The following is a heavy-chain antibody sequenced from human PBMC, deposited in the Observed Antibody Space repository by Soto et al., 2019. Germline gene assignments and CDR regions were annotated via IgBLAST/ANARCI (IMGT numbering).Heavy chain of an antibody. Sequence: EVQLLESGGGLVQPGGSLRLSCAASGFTFSSYAMSWVRQAPGKGLEWVSAISGSGGSTYYADSVKGRFTISRDNSKNTLDLQMNRLRAEDTAVYYCAKDRYYYDSSGSVSGAFDIWGQWTMVTVSS. CDR2: ISGSGGST. D-gene: IGHD3-22*01. V-gene: IGHV3-23*01. J-gene: IGHJ3*02. CDR1: GFTFSSYA. CDR3: AKDRYYYDSSGSVSGAFDI.